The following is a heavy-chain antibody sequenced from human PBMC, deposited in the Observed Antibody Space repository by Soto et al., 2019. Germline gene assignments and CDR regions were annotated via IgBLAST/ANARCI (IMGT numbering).Heavy chain of an antibody. V-gene: IGHV1-2*04. D-gene: IGHD6-19*01. CDR1: GYTFTGYY. Sequence: ASVKVSCKASGYTFTGYYMHWVRQAPGQGLEWMGWINPNSGGTNYAQKFQGWVTMTRDTSISTAYMELSRLRSDDTAVYYCARDPVYSSGWGDPDPTYYYGMDVWGQGTTVTVSS. J-gene: IGHJ6*02. CDR3: ARDPVYSSGWGDPDPTYYYGMDV. CDR2: INPNSGGT.